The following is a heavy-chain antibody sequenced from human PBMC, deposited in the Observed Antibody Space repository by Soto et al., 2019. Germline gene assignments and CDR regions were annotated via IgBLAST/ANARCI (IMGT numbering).Heavy chain of an antibody. V-gene: IGHV3-11*01. CDR1: GFTFSDYY. CDR3: AREPTMVRGVIMIGYYFDY. J-gene: IGHJ4*02. D-gene: IGHD3-10*01. Sequence: GGSLRLSCAASGFTFSDYYMSWIRQAPGKGLEWVSYISSSGSTIYYADSVKGRFTISRDNAKNSLYLQMNSLRAEDTAVYYCAREPTMVRGVIMIGYYFDYWGQGTLVTVSS. CDR2: ISSSGSTI.